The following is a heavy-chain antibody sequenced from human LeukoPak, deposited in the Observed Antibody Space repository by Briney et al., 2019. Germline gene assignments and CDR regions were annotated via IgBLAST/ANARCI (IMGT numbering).Heavy chain of an antibody. D-gene: IGHD3-10*01. CDR2: ISSSSSYI. CDR1: GFTFSSYS. J-gene: IGHJ3*02. Sequence: TGGSLRLSCAASGFTFSSYSMNWVRQAPGKGLEWVSSISSSSSYIYYADSVKGRFTISRDNAKNSLYLQMNSLRAEDTAVYYCAREGDYYGSGSYFNRDAFDIWGQGTMVTVSS. V-gene: IGHV3-21*01. CDR3: AREGDYYGSGSYFNRDAFDI.